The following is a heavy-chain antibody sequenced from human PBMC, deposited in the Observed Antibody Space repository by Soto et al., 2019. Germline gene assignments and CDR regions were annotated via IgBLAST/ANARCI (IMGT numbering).Heavy chain of an antibody. CDR2: INPNTSAT. CDR3: ARIAGVRVHYYGMDV. Sequence: ASVKVSCKASGYIFTGYFIQWLRQAPGQGLEWMGWINPNTSATNYAQKFQGRVTMARDTSSGAAYMELTSLRPDDTALYYCARIAGVRVHYYGMDVWGQGTTVTVSS. J-gene: IGHJ6*02. V-gene: IGHV1-2*02. CDR1: GYIFTGYF. D-gene: IGHD3-10*01.